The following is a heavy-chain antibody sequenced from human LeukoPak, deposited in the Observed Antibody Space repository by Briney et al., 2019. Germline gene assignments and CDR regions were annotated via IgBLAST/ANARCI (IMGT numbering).Heavy chain of an antibody. J-gene: IGHJ6*04. D-gene: IGHD6-13*01. CDR3: ARPDAAGPNGYYYGMDV. V-gene: IGHV5-51*01. CDR1: GCSFTSYW. Sequence: GESLKISCKGSGCSFTSYWIGWVRQMPGKGLEWMGIIYPGDSDTRYSPSFQGQVTISADKSISTAYLQWSSLKASDTAMYYCARPDAAGPNGYYYGMDVWGEGTTVTVSS. CDR2: IYPGDSDT.